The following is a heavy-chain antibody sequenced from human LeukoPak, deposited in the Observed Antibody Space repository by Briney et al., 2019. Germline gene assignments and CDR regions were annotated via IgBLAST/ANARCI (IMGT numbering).Heavy chain of an antibody. J-gene: IGHJ4*02. D-gene: IGHD2-21*02. Sequence: GGSLRLSCAAFGFTFTTNPMTWVRQAPGEGLEWVSSISGCGTNTYYADSVTGRFTISRDNSKNMLYLQMNSLRAEDTAVYYCVQGGGYCGGDCFFYFDNWGPGTLVTVSS. CDR2: ISGCGTNT. CDR1: GFTFTTNP. CDR3: VQGGGYCGGDCFFYFDN. V-gene: IGHV3-23*01.